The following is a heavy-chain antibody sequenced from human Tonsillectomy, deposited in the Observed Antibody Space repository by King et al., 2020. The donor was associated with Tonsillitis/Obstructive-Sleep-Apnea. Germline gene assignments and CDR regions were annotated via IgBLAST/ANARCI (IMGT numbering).Heavy chain of an antibody. CDR3: AHGSDTSTALDY. Sequence: TLKESGPALVKPTQTLTLTCTFSGFSLSNSGVSVGWVRQPPGKALEWLALIYWDDDKRYSPSLKNRLTFTKDTSKNQVVLTMTNMDPVDTATYYCAHGSDTSTALDYWGQGTLVTVSS. D-gene: IGHD5-18*01. CDR2: IYWDDDK. V-gene: IGHV2-5*02. J-gene: IGHJ4*02. CDR1: GFSLSNSGVS.